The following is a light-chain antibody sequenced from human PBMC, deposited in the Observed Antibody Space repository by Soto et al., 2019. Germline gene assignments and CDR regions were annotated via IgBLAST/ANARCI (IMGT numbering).Light chain of an antibody. V-gene: IGKV1-5*03. CDR3: QQYSDNWT. J-gene: IGKJ1*01. CDR1: QSISSW. CDR2: KAS. Sequence: DIQMTQSPSTLSASVGDRVTITCRASQSISSWLAWYQQKPGTAPNLLIYKASTLQSGVPSRFSGSGSGTEFTLTISSLQRDDSATYYCQQYSDNWTFGQGTKVEIK.